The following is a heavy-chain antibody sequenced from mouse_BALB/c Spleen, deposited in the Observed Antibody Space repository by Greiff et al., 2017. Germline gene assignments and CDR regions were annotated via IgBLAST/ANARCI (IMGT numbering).Heavy chain of an antibody. D-gene: IGHD1-1*01. CDR1: GDSITSGY. J-gene: IGHJ1*01. CDR2: ISYSGST. Sequence: EVKLVESGPSLVKPSQTLSLTCSVTGDSITSGYWNWIRKFPGNKLEYMGYISYSGSTYYNPSLKSRISITRDTSKNQYYLQLNSVTTEDTATYYCARFPITTVVDWYFDVWGAGTTVTVSS. CDR3: ARFPITTVVDWYFDV. V-gene: IGHV3-8*02.